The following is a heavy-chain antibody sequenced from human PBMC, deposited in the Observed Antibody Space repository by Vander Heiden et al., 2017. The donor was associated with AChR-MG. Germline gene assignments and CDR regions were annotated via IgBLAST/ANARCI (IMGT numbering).Heavy chain of an antibody. D-gene: IGHD2-21*02. Sequence: EVQLVESGGGLVQPGGSLRLSCAASGFPFSSYWMSWVRQAPGKGLEWVANIKQDGSEKYYVDSVKGRFTISRDNAKNSLYLQMNSLRAEDTAVYYCARDHPYCGGDCYLDYFDYWGQGTLVTVSS. J-gene: IGHJ4*02. V-gene: IGHV3-7*01. CDR2: IKQDGSEK. CDR3: ARDHPYCGGDCYLDYFDY. CDR1: GFPFSSYW.